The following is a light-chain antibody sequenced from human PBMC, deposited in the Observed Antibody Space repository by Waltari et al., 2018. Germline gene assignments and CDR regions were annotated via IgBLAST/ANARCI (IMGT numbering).Light chain of an antibody. J-gene: IGLJ3*02. CDR1: SSYVGVFNY. Sequence: QAALTQPASVSGSPGQSLTISCTGTSSYVGVFNYVYCYQKHPGKAPKVIIYDVNQRPSGISNRFSGSKSGNTASLTISGLQADDEADYYCSSYTSSATLVFGGGTKLTVL. CDR2: DVN. CDR3: SSYTSSATLV. V-gene: IGLV2-14*03.